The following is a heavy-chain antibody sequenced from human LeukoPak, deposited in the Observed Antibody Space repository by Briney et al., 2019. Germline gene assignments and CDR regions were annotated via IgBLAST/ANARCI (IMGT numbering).Heavy chain of an antibody. CDR3: LSTTAAGPNWFDP. D-gene: IGHD6-13*01. V-gene: IGHV1-18*01. CDR2: ISAYNGNT. J-gene: IGHJ5*02. Sequence: GASVKVSCKASGYTFTSYGISWVRQAPGQGLEWMGWISAYNGNTNYAQKLQGRVTMTTDTSTSTAYMELRSLRSDDTAVYYCLSTTAAGPNWFDPWGQGTLVTVSS. CDR1: GYTFTSYG.